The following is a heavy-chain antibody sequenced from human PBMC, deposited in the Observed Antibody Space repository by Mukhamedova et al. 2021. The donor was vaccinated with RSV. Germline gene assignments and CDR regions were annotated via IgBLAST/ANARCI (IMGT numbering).Heavy chain of an antibody. J-gene: IGHJ4*02. CDR2: ISYDGSNK. Sequence: SSYAMHWVRQAPGKGLEWVAVISYDGSNKYYADSVKGRFTISRDNSKNTLYLQMNSLRAEDTAVYYCARGRLRYSHFDYWGRGTL. V-gene: IGHV3-30*04. CDR3: ARGRLRYSHFDY. CDR1: SSYA. D-gene: IGHD6-13*01.